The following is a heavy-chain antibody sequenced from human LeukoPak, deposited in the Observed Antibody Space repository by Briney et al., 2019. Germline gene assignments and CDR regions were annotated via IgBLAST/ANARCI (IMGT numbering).Heavy chain of an antibody. D-gene: IGHD6-13*01. Sequence: GESLKISCKGSGYSFISYWIGWVRQMPGKSLEWMGISYPGDSDTRYSPSFQGQVTISADKSLSTAYLQWSILNASDSATYYCARLLRNIAAGVYYFDYWRQGTLVSVSS. V-gene: IGHV5-51*01. CDR3: ARLLRNIAAGVYYFDY. J-gene: IGHJ4*02. CDR2: SYPGDSDT. CDR1: GYSFISYW.